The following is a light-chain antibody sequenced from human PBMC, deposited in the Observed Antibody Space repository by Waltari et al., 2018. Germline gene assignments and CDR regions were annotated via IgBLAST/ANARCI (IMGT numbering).Light chain of an antibody. J-gene: IGKJ1*01. CDR3: QQYNLFPWT. V-gene: IGKV1-5*03. Sequence: DIHMTQSHSTLSASIGDRVTITCRASQSASKWLAWYQQKPGKAPKLLIDKTSTLNAEVPSRFSGSGSGTEFTLTISSLQPEDFATYYCQQYNLFPWTFVQVTKVEVK. CDR1: QSASKW. CDR2: KTS.